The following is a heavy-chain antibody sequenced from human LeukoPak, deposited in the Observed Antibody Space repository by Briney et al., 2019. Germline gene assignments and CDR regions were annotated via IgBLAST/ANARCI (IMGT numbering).Heavy chain of an antibody. J-gene: IGHJ5*02. V-gene: IGHV1-8*01. CDR1: GYTFTSYD. D-gene: IGHD2-15*01. Sequence: ASVKVSCKASGYTFTSYDINWVRQATGQGLEWMGWMNPNSGNTGYAQEFQGRVTMTRNTSISTAYMELSSLRSEDTAVYYCARARLLGRYWFDPWGQGTLVTVSS. CDR2: MNPNSGNT. CDR3: ARARLLGRYWFDP.